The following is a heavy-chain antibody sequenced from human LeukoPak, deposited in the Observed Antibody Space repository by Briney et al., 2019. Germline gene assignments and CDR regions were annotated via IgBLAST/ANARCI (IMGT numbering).Heavy chain of an antibody. J-gene: IGHJ4*02. D-gene: IGHD2-15*01. Sequence: PSETLSLTCAVYGGSFSGYYWSWIRQPPGKGLERIGEINHSGSTNYNPSLKSRVTISVDTSKNQFSLKLSSVTAADTAVYYCARGMNCSGGSCRFDYWGQGTLVTVSS. CDR3: ARGMNCSGGSCRFDY. CDR1: GGSFSGYY. CDR2: INHSGST. V-gene: IGHV4-34*01.